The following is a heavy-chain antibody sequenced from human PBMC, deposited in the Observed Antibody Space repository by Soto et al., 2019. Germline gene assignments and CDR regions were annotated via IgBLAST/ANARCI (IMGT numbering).Heavy chain of an antibody. CDR2: TYYRSQWFN. Sequence: PSQTLSLSCSISGDSVSSNIVTWDWIRQSPSRGLEWLGRTYYRSQWFNDYAVSVKSRMTINADTSKNQFSLQLNYVTPEGTAVYYCARLIGTSWCVGWGQGTPVTVSS. CDR1: GDSVSSNIVT. J-gene: IGHJ4*02. CDR3: ARLIGTSWCVG. D-gene: IGHD6-13*01. V-gene: IGHV6-1*01.